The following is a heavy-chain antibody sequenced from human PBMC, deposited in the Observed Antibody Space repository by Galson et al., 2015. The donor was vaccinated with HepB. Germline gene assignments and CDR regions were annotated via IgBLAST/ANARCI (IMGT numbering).Heavy chain of an antibody. CDR3: ARDPEQWLVIPHYYYYGMDV. CDR1: GFTFSSYS. J-gene: IGHJ6*02. Sequence: SLRLSCAASGFTFSSYSMNWVRQAPGKGLEWVSSISSSSSYIYYADSVKGRFTISRDNAKNSLYLQMNSLRAEDTAVYYCARDPEQWLVIPHYYYYGMDVWAKGPRSPSP. V-gene: IGHV3-21*01. D-gene: IGHD6-19*01. CDR2: ISSSSSYI.